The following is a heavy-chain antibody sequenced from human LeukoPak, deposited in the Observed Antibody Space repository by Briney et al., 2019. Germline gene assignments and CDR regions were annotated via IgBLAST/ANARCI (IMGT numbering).Heavy chain of an antibody. CDR2: ISSSGSTI. CDR3: ARVGYSSSWLYFDY. Sequence: PGGSLRLSCAASGFTFNSYGIHWVRQAPGKGLEWVSYISSSGSTIYYADSVKGRFTISRDNAKNSLYLQMNSLRAEDTAVYYCARVGYSSSWLYFDYWGQGTLVTVSS. V-gene: IGHV3-48*03. D-gene: IGHD6-13*01. J-gene: IGHJ4*02. CDR1: GFTFNSYG.